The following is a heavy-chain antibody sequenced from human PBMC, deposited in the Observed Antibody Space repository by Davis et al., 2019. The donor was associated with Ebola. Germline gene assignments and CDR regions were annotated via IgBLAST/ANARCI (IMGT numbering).Heavy chain of an antibody. CDR1: GFTFSSYA. CDR2: ISGSGGST. J-gene: IGHJ5*02. CDR3: ASLTPRYSSTRGWFDP. V-gene: IGHV3-23*01. D-gene: IGHD6-13*01. Sequence: PGGSLRLSCAASGFTFSSYAMSWVRQAPGKGLEWVSAISGSGGSTYYADSVKGRFTISRDNAKNSLYLQMNSLRAEDTAVYYCASLTPRYSSTRGWFDPWGQGTLVTVSS.